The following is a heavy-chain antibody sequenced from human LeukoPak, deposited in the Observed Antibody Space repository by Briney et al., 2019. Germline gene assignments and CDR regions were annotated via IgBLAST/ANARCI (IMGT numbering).Heavy chain of an antibody. CDR2: INPISGGT. J-gene: IGHJ4*02. Sequence: GASVKVSCKASGYTFTGYYMHWVRQAPGQGLEYMGRINPISGGTVYAQKFQGRVTMTRDTSIPTAYMELTRLTSDDTAVYYCARYCSSTSCYSDYWGQGTLVTVSS. D-gene: IGHD2-2*01. CDR1: GYTFTGYY. V-gene: IGHV1-2*06. CDR3: ARYCSSTSCYSDY.